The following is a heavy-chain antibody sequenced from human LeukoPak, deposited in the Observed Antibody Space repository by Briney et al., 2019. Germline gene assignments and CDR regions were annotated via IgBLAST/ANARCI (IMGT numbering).Heavy chain of an antibody. V-gene: IGHV3-48*03. CDR2: ISSSGSTV. CDR1: GFTFSSYE. Sequence: GGSLRLSCAASGFTFSSYEMNWVRQAPGKGLEWVSYISSSGSTVYYADSVKGRFTISRDNAKNSLYLQMNSLRAGDTAVYYCAELGITMIGGVWGKGTTVTISS. CDR3: AELGITMIGGV. J-gene: IGHJ6*04. D-gene: IGHD3-10*02.